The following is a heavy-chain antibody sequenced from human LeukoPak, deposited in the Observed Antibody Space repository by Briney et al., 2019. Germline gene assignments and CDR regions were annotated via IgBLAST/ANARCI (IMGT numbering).Heavy chain of an antibody. D-gene: IGHD2-15*01. J-gene: IGHJ4*02. CDR3: ASGPKRITPFDY. CDR1: GFTVSSNY. CDR2: IYSGGST. Sequence: GGSLRLSCAVSGFTVSSNYMSWVRQAPGKGLEWVSVIYSGGSTYYADSVKGRFTISRDNSKNTLYLQMNSLRAEDTAVYYCASGPKRITPFDYWGQGTLVTVSS. V-gene: IGHV3-66*01.